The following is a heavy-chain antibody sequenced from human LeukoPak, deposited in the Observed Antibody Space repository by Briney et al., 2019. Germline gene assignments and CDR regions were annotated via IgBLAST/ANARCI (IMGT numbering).Heavy chain of an antibody. CDR2: FDPEDGET. Sequence: ASMKVSCKVSGYTLTELSMHWVRQAPGKGLEWMGGFDPEDGETIYAQKFQGRVTMTEDTSTDTAYMELSSLRSEDTAVYYCATGIAVAANFDYWGQGTLVTVSS. D-gene: IGHD6-19*01. J-gene: IGHJ4*02. CDR1: GYTLTELS. CDR3: ATGIAVAANFDY. V-gene: IGHV1-24*01.